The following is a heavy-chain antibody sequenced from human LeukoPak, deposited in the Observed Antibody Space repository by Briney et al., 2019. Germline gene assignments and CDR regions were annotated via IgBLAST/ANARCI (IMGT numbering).Heavy chain of an antibody. CDR1: GGSISSFSYY. CDR2: IYYSGST. Sequence: SETLSLTCTVSGGSISSFSYYWGWIRQPPGKGLEWIGSIYYSGSTYYNPSLKSRVTISVDTSKNQFSLKLRSVTAADTAVYYCARSGYAYYFDYWGQGTLVTVSS. V-gene: IGHV4-39*01. J-gene: IGHJ4*02. CDR3: ARSGYAYYFDY. D-gene: IGHD5-12*01.